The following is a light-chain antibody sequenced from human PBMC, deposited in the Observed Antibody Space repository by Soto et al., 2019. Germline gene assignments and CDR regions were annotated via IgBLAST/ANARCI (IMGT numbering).Light chain of an antibody. CDR1: SSNIGAGYD. CDR2: GNS. Sequence: QSVLTQPPSVSGAPGQRVTISCTGSSSNIGAGYDVQWYQQLPGTAPKLLIYGNSNRPSGVPDRFSGSKSGTSASLAITGLQAEDEADYYCQSWDSSLSGSVFGGGTKLTVL. V-gene: IGLV1-40*01. J-gene: IGLJ2*01. CDR3: QSWDSSLSGSV.